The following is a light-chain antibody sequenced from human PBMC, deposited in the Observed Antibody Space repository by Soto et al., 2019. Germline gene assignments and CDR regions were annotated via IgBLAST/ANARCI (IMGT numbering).Light chain of an antibody. CDR1: LCISSW. J-gene: IGKJ1*01. CDR2: DAS. V-gene: IGKV1-5*01. Sequence: DIPVTQSPSTLSASLGESVTITCRASLCISSWSAWYQQKPGKAPKLLIYDASSLESGVPSRFSGSGSGTEFTLTITSLQPDDFAAYYCQQYNSYPWTFGQGTKVDI. CDR3: QQYNSYPWT.